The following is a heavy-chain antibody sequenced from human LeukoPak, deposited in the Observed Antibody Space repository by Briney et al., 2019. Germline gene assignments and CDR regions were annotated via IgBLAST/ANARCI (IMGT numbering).Heavy chain of an antibody. J-gene: IGHJ6*03. D-gene: IGHD6-13*01. Sequence: ASVKVSCKASGYTFTGYYMHWVRQAPGQGLEWMGWINPNSGGTNYAQKFQGRVTMTRDTSISTAYMELSRLRSDDTAVYYCARDHMAAAGTDLVYYYYYMDVWGKGTTVTISS. CDR3: ARDHMAAAGTDLVYYYYYMDV. CDR1: GYTFTGYY. CDR2: INPNSGGT. V-gene: IGHV1-2*02.